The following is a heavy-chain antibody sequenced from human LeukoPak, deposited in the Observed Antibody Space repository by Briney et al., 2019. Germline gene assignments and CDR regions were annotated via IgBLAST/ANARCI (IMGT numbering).Heavy chain of an antibody. V-gene: IGHV1-18*01. CDR1: GYTFNTYG. CDR3: ARAGAVVDNWFDP. J-gene: IGHJ5*02. CDR2: IGGYNGKT. Sequence: ASVKVSCKASGYTFNTYGITWVRQAPRQGLEWMGWIGGYNGKTKYAQKLQDRVTMTTDTSTTTAYMELRSLTSDDTAVYCCARAGAVVDNWFDPWGQGTLVTVSS. D-gene: IGHD2-15*01.